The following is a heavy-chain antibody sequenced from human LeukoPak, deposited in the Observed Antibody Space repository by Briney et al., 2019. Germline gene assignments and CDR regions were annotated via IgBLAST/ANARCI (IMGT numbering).Heavy chain of an antibody. Sequence: GGSLRLSCAASGFTSSSYAMHWVRPAPGKGLEWVSLTSGEGASAFYADSVKGRFTISRDNSKNSLYLQMNSLRTEDTAFYYCAKDDSTGGFVYWGQGTLVTVSS. CDR2: TSGEGASA. D-gene: IGHD7-27*01. CDR3: AKDDSTGGFVY. CDR1: GFTSSSYA. V-gene: IGHV3-43*02. J-gene: IGHJ4*02.